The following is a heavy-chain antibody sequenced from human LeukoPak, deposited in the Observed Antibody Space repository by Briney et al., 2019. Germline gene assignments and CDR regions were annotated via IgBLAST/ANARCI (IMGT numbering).Heavy chain of an antibody. CDR1: GFTFSSYW. V-gene: IGHV3-7*03. Sequence: PGGSLRLSCAASGFTFSSYWMSWVRQAPGKGLEWVANIKQDGSEKYYVDSVKGRFTISRDNAKNSLYLQMNSLRAEDAAIYYCAKGRGYNYGLDFWGQGTLVTVSS. CDR2: IKQDGSEK. J-gene: IGHJ4*02. CDR3: AKGRGYNYGLDF. D-gene: IGHD5-18*01.